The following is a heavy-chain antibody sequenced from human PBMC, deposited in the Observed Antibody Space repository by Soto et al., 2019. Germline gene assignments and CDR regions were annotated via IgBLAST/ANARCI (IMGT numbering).Heavy chain of an antibody. Sequence: LXLSCAASGVTFSGYAMSWCRQAPGKGLEWVSAISGSGGSTYYADSLKGRFTISRDNSKNTLYLQMNSLRAEDTAVYYCAKEGTYDFWSAKKPFDIWGQGTMVTVSS. CDR2: ISGSGGST. V-gene: IGHV3-23*01. J-gene: IGHJ3*02. CDR1: GVTFSGYA. CDR3: AKEGTYDFWSAKKPFDI. D-gene: IGHD3-3*01.